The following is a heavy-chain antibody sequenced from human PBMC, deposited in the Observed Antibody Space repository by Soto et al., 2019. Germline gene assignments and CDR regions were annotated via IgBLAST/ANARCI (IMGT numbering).Heavy chain of an antibody. Sequence: QVQLVQSGAEVKKPGSSVKVSCKASGGTFSSYAISWVRQAPGQGLEWMGGIIPIFGTANYAQKFQGRVTSTADDSTRTAYMELSRLRSEDTAVYYCALKRIAAAGSWYFDLWGRGTLVTVSS. CDR2: IIPIFGTA. CDR1: GGTFSSYA. D-gene: IGHD6-13*01. CDR3: ALKRIAAAGSWYFDL. V-gene: IGHV1-69*12. J-gene: IGHJ2*01.